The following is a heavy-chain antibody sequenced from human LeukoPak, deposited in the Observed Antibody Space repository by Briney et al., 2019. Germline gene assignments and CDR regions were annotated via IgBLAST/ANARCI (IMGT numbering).Heavy chain of an antibody. V-gene: IGHV4-59*01. Sequence: PSETLSLTCTVSGGSFSSYYWSWIRQPPGKGLEWIGDIYYSGSTNYNPSLKSRVTISVDTSKNQFSLKLSSVTAADTAVYYCARVKGYYGSGSYFDYWGQGTLVTVSS. CDR3: ARVKGYYGSGSYFDY. CDR2: IYYSGST. D-gene: IGHD3-10*01. J-gene: IGHJ4*02. CDR1: GGSFSSYY.